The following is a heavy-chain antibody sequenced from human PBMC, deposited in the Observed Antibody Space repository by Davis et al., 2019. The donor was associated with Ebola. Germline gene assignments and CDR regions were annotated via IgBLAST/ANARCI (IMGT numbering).Heavy chain of an antibody. D-gene: IGHD2-15*01. J-gene: IGHJ4*02. CDR3: AHLGPQRYCSGGGCHGYLDY. CDR1: GFTFSSYA. Sequence: GGSLRLSCAASGFTFSSYAMTWVRQAPGQGLEWMGGIIPVFRTANYAQKFQGRVTITADESTRTAYMELNGLRSEDTAVYYCAHLGPQRYCSGGGCHGYLDYWGQGTLVTVSS. V-gene: IGHV1-69*01. CDR2: IIPVFRTA.